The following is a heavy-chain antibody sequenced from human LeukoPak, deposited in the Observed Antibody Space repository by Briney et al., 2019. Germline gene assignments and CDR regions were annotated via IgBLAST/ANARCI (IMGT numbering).Heavy chain of an antibody. D-gene: IGHD3-22*01. CDR2: IKQDGSNK. J-gene: IGHJ4*02. CDR1: GFTFSSYW. V-gene: IGHV3-7*01. Sequence: GGSLRLSCAASGFTFSSYWMSWVRQAPGKGLEWVANIKQDGSNKYYADSVKGRFTISRDNSKNTLYLQMNSLRAEDTAVYYCAKVICDSSGGIDYWGQGTLVTVSS. CDR3: AKVICDSSGGIDY.